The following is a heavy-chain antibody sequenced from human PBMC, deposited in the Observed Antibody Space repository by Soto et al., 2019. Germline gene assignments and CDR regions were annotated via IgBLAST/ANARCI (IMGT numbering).Heavy chain of an antibody. CDR3: ARDGHHDDYYYGYFDY. CDR1: GYTFTSYG. CDR2: ISAYNGNT. V-gene: IGHV1-18*01. J-gene: IGHJ4*02. D-gene: IGHD3-22*01. Sequence: EASVKVSCTASGYTFTSYGISWVRQAPGQGLEWMGWISAYNGNTNYAQKLQGRVTMTTDTSTSTAYMELRSLRSDDTAVYYCARDGHHDDYYYGYFDYWGQGTLVTVSS.